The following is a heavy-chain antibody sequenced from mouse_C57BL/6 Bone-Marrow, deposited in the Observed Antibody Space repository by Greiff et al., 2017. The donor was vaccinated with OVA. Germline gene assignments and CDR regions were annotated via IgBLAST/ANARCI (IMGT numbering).Heavy chain of an antibody. CDR3: AREDYSRGYYAMDD. J-gene: IGHJ4*01. CDR2: INPYNGGT. D-gene: IGHD2-5*01. V-gene: IGHV1-19*01. Sequence: EVQLQESGPVLVKPGASVKMSCKASGYTFTDYYMNWVKQSHGKSLEWIGVINPYNGGTSYNQKFKGKATLTVDKSSSPAYMELNSLTSEDSADYYCAREDYSRGYYAMDDWGKGTSVTVSS. CDR1: GYTFTDYY.